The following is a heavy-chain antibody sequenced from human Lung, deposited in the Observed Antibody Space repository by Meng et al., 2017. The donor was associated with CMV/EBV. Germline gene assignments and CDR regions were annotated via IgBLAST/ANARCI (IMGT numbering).Heavy chain of an antibody. CDR1: GFDFSTYS. D-gene: IGHD4-11*01. CDR3: ARDRQNSNYGSTDY. J-gene: IGHJ4*02. V-gene: IGHV3-21*06. Sequence: GGSLRLXCLGSGFDFSTYSMNWFRQAPGKGPEWVSSISSSSPYIYYADSVKGRFTVSRNNANDSLYLQMNSLRAEDTGVYYCARDRQNSNYGSTDYWGQGTXVTVSS. CDR2: ISSSSPYI.